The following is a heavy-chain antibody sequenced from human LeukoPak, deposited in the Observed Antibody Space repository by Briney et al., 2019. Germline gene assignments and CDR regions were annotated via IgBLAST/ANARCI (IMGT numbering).Heavy chain of an antibody. D-gene: IGHD4-17*01. CDR3: ARRDYGDYSLDY. V-gene: IGHV4-39*01. CDR2: IYYSGST. J-gene: IGHJ4*02. CDR1: GGSISSNSYY. Sequence: YPSETLSLTCTVSGGSISSNSYYWGWIRQPPGKGLEWIGSIYYSGSTYYNPSLKSRVTISVDTSKNQFSLKLSSVTAADTAVYYCARRDYGDYSLDYWGQGTLVTVSS.